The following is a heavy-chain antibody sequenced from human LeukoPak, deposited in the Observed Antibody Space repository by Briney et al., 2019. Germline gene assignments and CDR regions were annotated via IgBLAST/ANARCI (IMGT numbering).Heavy chain of an antibody. D-gene: IGHD3-22*01. CDR2: INHSGST. Sequence: PSETLSLTCAVYGGSFSGYYWSWIRQPPGKGLEWIGEINHSGSTNYNPSLKSRVTISVDTSKNQFSLKLSSVTAADTAVYYCAREDYYDSSGYYLDYWGQGTLVTVSS. J-gene: IGHJ4*02. CDR3: AREDYYDSSGYYLDY. CDR1: GGSFSGYY. V-gene: IGHV4-34*01.